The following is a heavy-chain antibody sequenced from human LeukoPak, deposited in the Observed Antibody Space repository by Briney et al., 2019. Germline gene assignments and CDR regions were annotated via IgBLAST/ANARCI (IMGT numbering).Heavy chain of an antibody. CDR2: IYTSGST. CDR1: GGSISSYY. Sequence: SETLSLTCTVPGGSISSYYWSWLRQPAGKGLEWIGRIYTSGSTNYNPSLKIRVTMSVDTYKNQFSLNLSSVTAADTAVYYCAGGSYYGYYFDYWGQGTLVTVTS. J-gene: IGHJ4*02. V-gene: IGHV4-4*07. CDR3: AGGSYYGYYFDY. D-gene: IGHD3-10*01.